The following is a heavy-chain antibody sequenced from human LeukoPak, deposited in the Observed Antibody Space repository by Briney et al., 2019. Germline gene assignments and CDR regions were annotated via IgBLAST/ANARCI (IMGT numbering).Heavy chain of an antibody. D-gene: IGHD3-10*01. CDR3: ARGSYGSGSYYNGPLPFDY. V-gene: IGHV3-7*04. CDR2: IKQDGSEK. J-gene: IGHJ4*02. CDR1: GFTFSSHW. Sequence: GGSLRLSCAASGFTFSSHWMSWVRQAPGKGLEWVANIKQDGSEKYYVDSVKGRFTISRDNAKNSLYLQMNSLRAEDTAVYYCARGSYGSGSYYNGPLPFDYWGQGTLVTVSS.